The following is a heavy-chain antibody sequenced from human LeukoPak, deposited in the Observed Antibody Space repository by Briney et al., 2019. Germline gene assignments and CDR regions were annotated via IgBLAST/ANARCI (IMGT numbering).Heavy chain of an antibody. Sequence: GGSLRLSCAASGFTFSSYGMHRVRQAPGKGLERVAVISYDGSNKYYADSVKGRFTISRDNSTNTLYLQMNSLRAEDTAVYYCAKSKGTTGTTGVDYWGQGTLVTVSS. D-gene: IGHD1-1*01. CDR2: ISYDGSNK. V-gene: IGHV3-30*18. CDR1: GFTFSSYG. J-gene: IGHJ4*02. CDR3: AKSKGTTGTTGVDY.